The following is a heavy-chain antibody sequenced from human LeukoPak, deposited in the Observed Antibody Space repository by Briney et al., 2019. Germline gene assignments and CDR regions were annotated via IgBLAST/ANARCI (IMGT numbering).Heavy chain of an antibody. J-gene: IGHJ3*02. Sequence: SETLSLTCAVSGGSISSGGYSGSWIRQPPGKGLEWIGYIYYSGSTYYNPSLKSRVTISVDTSKNQFSLKLSSVTAADTAVYYCARDGGYDSSGYHAFDIWGQGTMVTVSS. D-gene: IGHD3-22*01. V-gene: IGHV4-30-4*07. CDR3: ARDGGYDSSGYHAFDI. CDR2: IYYSGST. CDR1: GGSISSGGYS.